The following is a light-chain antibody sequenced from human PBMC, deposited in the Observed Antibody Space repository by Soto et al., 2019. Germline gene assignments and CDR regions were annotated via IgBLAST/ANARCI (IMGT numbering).Light chain of an antibody. CDR3: QTWGTGIAV. V-gene: IGLV4-69*01. J-gene: IGLJ7*01. CDR1: SGHSSYA. Sequence: QPVLTQSPSASASLGASVKLTCTLSSGHSSYAIAWHQQQPEKGPRYLMKVNRDGSHNKGDGIPDRFSGSSSGAERYLTIPSLQSEDEADYYCQTWGTGIAVFGGGTQLTVL. CDR2: VNRDGSH.